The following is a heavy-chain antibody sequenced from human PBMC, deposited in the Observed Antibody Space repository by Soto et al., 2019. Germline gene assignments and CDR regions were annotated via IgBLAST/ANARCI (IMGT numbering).Heavy chain of an antibody. CDR3: AKVVWDSSGWFDY. D-gene: IGHD6-19*01. CDR2: IMGSGGST. Sequence: GGSLRLSCAASGFSFSRYAMSWVLQSAGKWLEWVSAIMGSGGSTYYADSVKGRFTISRDNSKNTLYLQMNSLRAEDTAVYYCAKVVWDSSGWFDYWGQGTLVTVSS. V-gene: IGHV3-23*01. J-gene: IGHJ4*02. CDR1: GFSFSRYA.